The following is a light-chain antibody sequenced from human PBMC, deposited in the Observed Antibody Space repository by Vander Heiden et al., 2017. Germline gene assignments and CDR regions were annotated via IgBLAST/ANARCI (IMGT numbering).Light chain of an antibody. CDR3: QQYDSTPFT. V-gene: IGKV4-1*01. CDR1: QSVLYSSNNKNY. CDR2: WAS. Sequence: DIVMTQPPASLAVSLGERATINCKPSQSVLYSSNNKNYLAWYQQKPGQPPKLLIYWASTRESGVPDRFSGSGSGTDFTLTISSLQAEDVAVYYCQQYDSTPFTFGHGTKVDIK. J-gene: IGKJ3*01.